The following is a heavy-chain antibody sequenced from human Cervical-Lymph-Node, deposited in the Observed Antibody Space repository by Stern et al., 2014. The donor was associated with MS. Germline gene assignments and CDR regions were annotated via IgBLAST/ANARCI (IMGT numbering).Heavy chain of an antibody. CDR1: GFTFSSYG. Sequence: QVQLVQSGGGVIQPGRSLKLSCAASGFTFSSYGMHWVRQAPGKGLEWVAVIWYDGSNKNYADSVKGRFTITRDNSTNTLYLQMNSLRAEDTAVYYCARDLQLGIAAAGTTSAYWGQGTLVTVSS. CDR3: ARDLQLGIAAAGTTSAY. D-gene: IGHD6-13*01. V-gene: IGHV3-33*01. CDR2: IWYDGSNK. J-gene: IGHJ4*02.